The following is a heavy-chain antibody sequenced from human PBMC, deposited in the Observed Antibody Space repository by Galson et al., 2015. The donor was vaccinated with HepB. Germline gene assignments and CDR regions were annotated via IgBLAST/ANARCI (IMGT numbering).Heavy chain of an antibody. V-gene: IGHV1-46*01. D-gene: IGHD2-2*01. J-gene: IGHJ6*02. CDR2: INPSGGST. CDR3: ARVGCSSTSCYEGGSYYYYGMDV. Sequence: SVTVSCKASGYTFTSYYMHWVRQAPGQGLEWMGIINPSGGSTSYAQKFQGRVTMTRDTSTSTVYMELSSLRSEDTAVYYCARVGCSSTSCYEGGSYYYYGMDVWGQGTTVTVSS. CDR1: GYTFTSYY.